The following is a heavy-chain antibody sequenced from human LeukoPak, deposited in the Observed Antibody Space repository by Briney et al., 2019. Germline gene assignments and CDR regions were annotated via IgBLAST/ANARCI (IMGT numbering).Heavy chain of an antibody. V-gene: IGHV3-74*01. CDR1: GFTFSSYW. CDR3: ARSEWELLPADY. J-gene: IGHJ4*02. CDR2: INSDGSST. Sequence: GGSLRLSCAASGFTFSSYWMHWVRQAPGKGLVWVSRINSDGSSTSYADSVKGRFTISRDNAKNTLYLQMNSPRAEDTAVYYCARSEWELLPADYWGQGTLVTVSS. D-gene: IGHD1-26*01.